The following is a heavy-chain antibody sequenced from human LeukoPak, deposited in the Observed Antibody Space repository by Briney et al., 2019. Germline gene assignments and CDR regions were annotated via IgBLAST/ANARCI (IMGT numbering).Heavy chain of an antibody. V-gene: IGHV3-74*01. CDR1: GFTFSRYW. Sequence: PGESLRLSCAASGFTFSRYWIHWVRQAPGKGLEWVSRINPDGSTTTYADSVKGRFTISRDNSMNTLYLQMNNLRAEDTALYYCAKDYCSSTTCYFENWGQGTLVTVSS. CDR2: INPDGSTT. CDR3: AKDYCSSTTCYFEN. D-gene: IGHD2-2*01. J-gene: IGHJ4*02.